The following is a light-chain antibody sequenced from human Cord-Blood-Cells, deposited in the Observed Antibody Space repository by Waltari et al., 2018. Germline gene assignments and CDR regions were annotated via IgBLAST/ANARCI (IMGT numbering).Light chain of an antibody. CDR1: QSVSSN. J-gene: IGKJ2*01. V-gene: IGKV3-15*01. CDR3: QQYNNWPPVT. CDR2: GAS. Sequence: EIVMTQSPATLSVSPGERATLPCRASQSVSSNLAWYQQKPGQAPRLLIYGASSRATGIPARLSGSGSGTEFTLTISSLQSEDFAVYYCQQYNNWPPVTFGQGTKLEIK.